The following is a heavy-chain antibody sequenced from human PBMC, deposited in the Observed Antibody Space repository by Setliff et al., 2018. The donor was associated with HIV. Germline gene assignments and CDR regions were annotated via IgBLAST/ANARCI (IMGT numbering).Heavy chain of an antibody. Sequence: ASVKVSCKRSGYTLTELSRHWVRQAPGKGLECMGGFDPEDGETIYAQKFQGRVTMTEDTSTDTAYMELSSLRSEDTAVYYCSFRSGFHVCLDAWGQGTLVTVSS. D-gene: IGHD3-3*01. J-gene: IGHJ5*02. CDR1: GYTLTELS. CDR2: FDPEDGET. CDR3: SFRSGFHVCLDA. V-gene: IGHV1-24*01.